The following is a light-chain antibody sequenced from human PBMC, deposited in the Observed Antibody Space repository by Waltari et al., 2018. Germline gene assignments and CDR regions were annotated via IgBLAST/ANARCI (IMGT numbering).Light chain of an antibody. CDR3: SSYTSSSTLGV. V-gene: IGLV2-14*01. CDR1: SSDAGGYNY. CDR2: DVS. Sequence: QSALTQPASVSGSPGQSFTISCTGTSSDAGGYNYVSWYQQHPGKAPKLMIYDVSNRPSGVSNRFSGSKSGNTASLTISGLQAEDEADYYCSSYTSSSTLGVFGTGTKVTVL. J-gene: IGLJ1*01.